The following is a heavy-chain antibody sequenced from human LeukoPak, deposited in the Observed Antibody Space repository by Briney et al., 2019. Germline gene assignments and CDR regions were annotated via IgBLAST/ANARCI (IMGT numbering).Heavy chain of an antibody. CDR1: GGTFSSYA. V-gene: IGHV1-69*06. CDR3: AILGGYSYPDY. J-gene: IGHJ4*02. Sequence: GASVKVSCKASGGTFSSYAISWVRQAPGQGLEWMGGIIPIFGTANYAQKFQGRVTITADKSTSTAYMELSSLRSEDTAVYYCAILGGYSYPDYWGQGTLVTVSS. CDR2: IIPIFGTA. D-gene: IGHD5-18*01.